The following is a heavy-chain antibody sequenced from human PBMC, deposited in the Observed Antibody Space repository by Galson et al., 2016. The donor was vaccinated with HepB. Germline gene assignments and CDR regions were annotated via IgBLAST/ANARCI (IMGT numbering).Heavy chain of an antibody. V-gene: IGHV5-51*01. J-gene: IGHJ4*02. CDR1: GYSFSTYW. CDR3: ARKQTHSSFGVF. Sequence: QSGAEVKKPGESLKISCKGSGYSFSTYWNAWVRQMPGNGLEWMGIIYPGGSDTRYTPSFEGQVTISADKSISTAYLQWSSLRASDTAMYYCARKQTHSSFGVFWGQGSLVTVSS. D-gene: IGHD2-8*01. CDR2: IYPGGSDT.